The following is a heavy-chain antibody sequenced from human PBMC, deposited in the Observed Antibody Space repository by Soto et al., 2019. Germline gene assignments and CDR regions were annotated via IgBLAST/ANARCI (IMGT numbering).Heavy chain of an antibody. Sequence: SETLSLTCGVSGYSITSGFYWGWVRQSAGKGLEWIGSISYSAKTFYDPSLASRLSIAVDTSMNQFSLRLTSVTAADTALYYCTRGAGAPWVRFDSWGQGTLVSVS. CDR2: ISYSAKT. J-gene: IGHJ4*02. CDR3: TRGAGAPWVRFDS. V-gene: IGHV4-38-2*01. CDR1: GYSITSGFY. D-gene: IGHD3-22*01.